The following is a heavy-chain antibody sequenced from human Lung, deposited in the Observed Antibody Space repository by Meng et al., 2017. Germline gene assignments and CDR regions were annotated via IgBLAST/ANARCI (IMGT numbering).Heavy chain of an antibody. CDR2: IKHSGRT. CDR1: GVSCSAYD. V-gene: IGHV4-34*01. CDR3: ARGQITMGHDFDY. J-gene: IGHJ4*02. D-gene: IGHD3-10*01. Sequence: QVKLQAWGSVLLKPSDALSLPSVVCGVSCSAYDGSWISRHPGEGLEWIGEIKHSGRTNYYPSLVSRATISVDTSQNNLSLMLSSVTAADSAVYYCARGQITMGHDFDYWGQGTLVTVSS.